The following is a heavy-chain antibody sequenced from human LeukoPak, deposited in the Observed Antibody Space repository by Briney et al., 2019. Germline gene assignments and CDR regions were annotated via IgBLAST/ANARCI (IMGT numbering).Heavy chain of an antibody. J-gene: IGHJ4*02. Sequence: ASVTVSCKASGYTFTSYGISWVRQAPGQGLEWMGWISAYNGNTNYAQKLQGRVTMTTDTSTSTAYMELRSLRSDDTAVYYCARDPMYSSGWYLLWYWGQGSLVTVSS. D-gene: IGHD6-19*01. V-gene: IGHV1-18*01. CDR2: ISAYNGNT. CDR1: GYTFTSYG. CDR3: ARDPMYSSGWYLLWY.